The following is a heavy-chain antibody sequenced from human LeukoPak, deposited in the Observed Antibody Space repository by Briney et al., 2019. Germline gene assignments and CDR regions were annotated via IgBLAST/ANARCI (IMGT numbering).Heavy chain of an antibody. D-gene: IGHD3-16*01. CDR1: GYTFTGYY. V-gene: IGHV1-2*02. Sequence: GASVKVSCKGSGYTFTGYYMHWGRQAPGQGREWMVSINPNSGRTHYAQTFHGSVTMTRDTSISTAYMELSRLRSDDTAVYYCARELRGMDVWGQGTTVTVSS. J-gene: IGHJ6*02. CDR3: ARELRGMDV. CDR2: INPNSGRT.